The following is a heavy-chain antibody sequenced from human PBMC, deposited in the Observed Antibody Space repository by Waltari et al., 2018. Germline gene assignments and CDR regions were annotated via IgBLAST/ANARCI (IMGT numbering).Heavy chain of an antibody. D-gene: IGHD1-26*01. V-gene: IGHV3-23*01. J-gene: IGHJ6*03. CDR3: AREFSGSFDYMDV. CDR1: GFTFASFG. CDR2: VSGSGQTT. Sequence: EVQLLDSGGALVQPGGPLRLSCAASGFTFASFGMGWIRQAPGKGLEWVSGVSGSGQTTYYADSGKGRFTISRDNAKNIVYLQMSSLRAEDTAVYYCAREFSGSFDYMDVWGKGTTVTVSS.